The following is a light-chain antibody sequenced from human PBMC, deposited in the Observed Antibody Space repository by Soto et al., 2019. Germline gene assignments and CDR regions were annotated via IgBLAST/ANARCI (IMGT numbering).Light chain of an antibody. CDR2: GDN. J-gene: IGLJ1*01. Sequence: QSVLTQPPSVSGAPGQRVAISCTGSSSNIGAEYDVHWYQQLPGTAPKRLIYGDNNRPSGVPDRFSGSKSGTSASLAITGLQPGDEADYYCQSYDSSLTTFVFGTGTKVTV. CDR3: QSYDSSLTTFV. V-gene: IGLV1-40*01. CDR1: SSNIGAEYD.